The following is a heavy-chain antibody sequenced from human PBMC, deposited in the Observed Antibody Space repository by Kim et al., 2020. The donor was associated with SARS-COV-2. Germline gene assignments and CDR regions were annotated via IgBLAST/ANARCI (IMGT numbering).Heavy chain of an antibody. J-gene: IGHJ6*02. D-gene: IGHD3-9*01. Sequence: SGPTLVKPTQTLTLTCTFSGFSLSTSGVGVGWIRQPPGKALEWLALIYWDDDKRYSPSLKSRLTITKDTSKNQVVLTMTNMDPVDTATYYCAHIEPDIHYDILTGYYSPNYYYYGMDVWGQGTTVTVSS. CDR1: GFSLSTSGVG. V-gene: IGHV2-5*02. CDR2: IYWDDDK. CDR3: AHIEPDIHYDILTGYYSPNYYYYGMDV.